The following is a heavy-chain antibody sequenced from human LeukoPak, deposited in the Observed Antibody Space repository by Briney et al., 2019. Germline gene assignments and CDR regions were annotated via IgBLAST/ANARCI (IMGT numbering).Heavy chain of an antibody. CDR3: ARDRYGDRAGSFDI. D-gene: IGHD4-17*01. CDR1: GSSISSGDYY. J-gene: IGHJ3*02. CDR2: IYYSGST. Sequence: PSETLSLTCTVSGSSISSGDYYWSWLRQPPGKGLEWIGYIYYSGSTYYNPSLKSRVTISVDTSRNQFSLKLSSVTAADTAVYYCARDRYGDRAGSFDIWGQGTLVTVSS. V-gene: IGHV4-30-4*01.